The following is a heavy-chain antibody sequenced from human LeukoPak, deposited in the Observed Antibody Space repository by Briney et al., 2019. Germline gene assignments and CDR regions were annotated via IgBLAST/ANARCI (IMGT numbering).Heavy chain of an antibody. CDR1: GYTFTSYY. D-gene: IGHD6-19*01. CDR2: INPSGGST. J-gene: IGHJ4*02. V-gene: IGHV1-46*01. Sequence: ASVKVSCKASGYTFTSYYMHWVRQAPGQGLEWMGIINPSGGSTSYAQKFQGRVTMTRDTSTSTVYMELSSLRSEDTAVHYCAVADLAVAVYFDYWGQGTLVTVSS. CDR3: AVADLAVAVYFDY.